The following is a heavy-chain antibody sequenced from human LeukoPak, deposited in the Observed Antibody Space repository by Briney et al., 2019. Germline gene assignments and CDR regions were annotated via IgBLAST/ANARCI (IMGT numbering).Heavy chain of an antibody. CDR2: IWYDGSSE. J-gene: IGHJ4*02. Sequence: GTSLRLPCAASGFTFSSFGMHWVRQAPGKGLEWVTLIWYDGSSEYYADSVKGRFTISRDNSKNRLYLQINSLRVEDTAVYYCARDSYDILTGYYSGPDYWGQGTLVTVSS. CDR3: ARDSYDILTGYYSGPDY. CDR1: GFTFSSFG. V-gene: IGHV3-33*01. D-gene: IGHD3-9*01.